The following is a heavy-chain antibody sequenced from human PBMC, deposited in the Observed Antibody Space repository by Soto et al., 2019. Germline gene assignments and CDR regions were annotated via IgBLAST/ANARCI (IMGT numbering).Heavy chain of an antibody. CDR2: ISPNSGRP. J-gene: IGHJ4*02. CDR1: GYTFTKYD. V-gene: IGHV1-18*04. Sequence: ASVKVSCKTSGYTFTKYDISWVRQAPGQGLEWLGLISPNSGRPSYAQKFEGRVTMATDTSTTTAYLELRSLRSDDTAVYYCVRQYYDFWTDYPDFDYWGQGTLVTVSS. D-gene: IGHD3-3*01. CDR3: VRQYYDFWTDYPDFDY.